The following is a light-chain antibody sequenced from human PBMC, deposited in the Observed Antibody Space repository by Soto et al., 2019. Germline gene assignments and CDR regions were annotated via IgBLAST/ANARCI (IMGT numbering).Light chain of an antibody. CDR3: SSYAGSNNEV. CDR2: EVS. J-gene: IGLJ1*01. Sequence: QSVLAEPPSAAGSPGQSLTIACTGTRSDVGAYNYVSPYQQHPRKAPQLMIYEVSERRSGVPHRCSASKSGNPASLTLSGPLAEDVVDYYCSSYAGSNNEVFATGTKGTV. CDR1: RSDVGAYNY. V-gene: IGLV2-8*01.